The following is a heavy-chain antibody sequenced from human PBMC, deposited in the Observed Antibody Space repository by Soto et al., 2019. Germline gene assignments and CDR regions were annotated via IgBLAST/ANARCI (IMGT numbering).Heavy chain of an antibody. CDR3: AKDMEWELPASVGGVDY. V-gene: IGHV3-30*18. CDR1: GFTFSSYG. D-gene: IGHD1-26*01. Sequence: PGGSLRLSCAASGFTFSSYGMHWVRQAPGKGLEWVAVISYDGSNKYYADSVKGRFTISRDNSKNTLHLQMNSLRAEDTAVYYCAKDMEWELPASVGGVDYWGQGTLVTVSS. J-gene: IGHJ4*02. CDR2: ISYDGSNK.